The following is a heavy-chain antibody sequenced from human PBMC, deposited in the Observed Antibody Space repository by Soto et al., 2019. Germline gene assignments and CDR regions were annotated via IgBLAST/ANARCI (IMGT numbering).Heavy chain of an antibody. CDR3: ARVARYYDFWSGYYTDPDYYYYGMDV. CDR1: GESVSRNSDP. J-gene: IGHJ6*02. D-gene: IGHD3-3*01. V-gene: IGHV6-1*01. Sequence: PEQTLPLTCAISGESVSRNSDPWNWIRHSQSRGLHWRGRSYYRSKWYNDYAVSLKSRITINPDTSKNQFSLQLNSVTPEDTAVYYCARVARYYDFWSGYYTDPDYYYYGMDVWGQGTTVTVSS. CDR2: SYYRSKWYN.